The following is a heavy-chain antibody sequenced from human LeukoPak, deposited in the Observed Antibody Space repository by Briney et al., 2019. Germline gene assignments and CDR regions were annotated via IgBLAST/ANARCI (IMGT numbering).Heavy chain of an antibody. V-gene: IGHV4-34*01. CDR1: GGSFSGDY. J-gene: IGHJ5*02. Sequence: SETLSLTCAVYGGSFSGDYWSWLRQPPGKGPEWIGEINHSGSTNYNPSLKSRVTISVDTSKNQFSLKLSSVTAADTAVYYCARQIESWFDPWGQGTLVTVSS. D-gene: IGHD2/OR15-2a*01. CDR3: ARQIESWFDP. CDR2: INHSGST.